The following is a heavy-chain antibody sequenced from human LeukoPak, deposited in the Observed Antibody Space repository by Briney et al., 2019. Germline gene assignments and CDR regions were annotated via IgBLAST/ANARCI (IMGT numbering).Heavy chain of an antibody. D-gene: IGHD6-13*01. Sequence: GGSLRLSCAASGFTLSSYWMTRVRQAPGKGLEWVAAVSPDGNSKYYTDSVKGRFTISRDLSRDALYLEMNSLRPEDTALYYCARGTYSSSRCDVFDMWGQGTMVTVSS. CDR1: GFTLSSYW. V-gene: IGHV3-30-3*01. CDR2: VSPDGNSK. CDR3: ARGTYSSSRCDVFDM. J-gene: IGHJ3*02.